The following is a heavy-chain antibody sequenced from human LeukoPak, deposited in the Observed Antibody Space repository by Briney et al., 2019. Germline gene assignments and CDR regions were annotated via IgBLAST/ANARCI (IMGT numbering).Heavy chain of an antibody. CDR1: GFTFSSYS. J-gene: IGHJ4*02. Sequence: PGGSLRLSCAASGFTFSSYSMNWVRQAPGKGLEWVSSISSSSSYIYYADSVKGRFTISRDNAKNSLYLQMNSLRAEDTAVYYCARDRGEHYYDSSGYYSPFDYWGQGTLVTVSS. CDR2: ISSSSSYI. CDR3: ARDRGEHYYDSSGYYSPFDY. D-gene: IGHD3-22*01. V-gene: IGHV3-21*01.